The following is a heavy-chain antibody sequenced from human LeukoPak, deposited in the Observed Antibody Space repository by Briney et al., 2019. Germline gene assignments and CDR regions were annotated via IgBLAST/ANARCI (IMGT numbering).Heavy chain of an antibody. CDR3: ATDQYPLPDY. V-gene: IGHV3-33*01. Sequence: QPGRSLTLFCAASGFTFSSYGMHWVRQAPGKGLEWVAIIWYDGSNKYYADSVKGRVTVSKNNSKNTLYLQMNSLRAEDTAVYYCATDQYPLPDYGGQGTLVTVSS. J-gene: IGHJ4*02. CDR1: GFTFSSYG. D-gene: IGHD4-11*01. CDR2: IWYDGSNK.